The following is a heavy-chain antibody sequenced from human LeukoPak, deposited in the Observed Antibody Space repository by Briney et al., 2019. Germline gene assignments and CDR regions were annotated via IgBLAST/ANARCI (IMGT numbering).Heavy chain of an antibody. CDR3: ARDHSDYDFWSGYYPANNWFDP. CDR1: GGSISSGGYY. CDR2: IYYSGST. D-gene: IGHD3-3*01. Sequence: SQTLSLTCTVSGGSISSGGYYWRWIRQHPGKGLEWIGYIYYSGSTYYNPSLKSRVTISVDTSKNQFSLKLSSVTAADTAVYYCARDHSDYDFWSGYYPANNWFDPWGQGTLVTVSS. J-gene: IGHJ5*02. V-gene: IGHV4-31*03.